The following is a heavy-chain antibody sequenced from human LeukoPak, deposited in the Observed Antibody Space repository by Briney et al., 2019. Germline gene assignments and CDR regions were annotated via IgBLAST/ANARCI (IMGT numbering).Heavy chain of an antibody. J-gene: IGHJ4*02. V-gene: IGHV3-11*04. Sequence: GGSLRLSCAASGCTLSDYYMSWIRQAPGKGLEWVSYISSSGSTIYYADSVKGRFTISRDNAKNSLYLQMNSLRAEDTAVYYCARRAARSPYFDYWGQGTLVTVSS. CDR2: ISSSGSTI. D-gene: IGHD6-6*01. CDR1: GCTLSDYY. CDR3: ARRAARSPYFDY.